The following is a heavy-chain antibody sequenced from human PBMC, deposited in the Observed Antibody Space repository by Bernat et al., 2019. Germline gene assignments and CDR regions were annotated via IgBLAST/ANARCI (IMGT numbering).Heavy chain of an antibody. CDR3: AKDMDYGDQGWFDP. CDR1: GFTFSSYA. Sequence: EVQLLESGGGLVQPGGSLRLSCAASGFTFSSYAMSWVRQAPGKGLEWVSAISGSGGSTSYADSVKGRFTIARDTSKNTLYLQINSLRAEDTAVYYCAKDMDYGDQGWFDPWGQGTLVTVSS. V-gene: IGHV3-23*01. CDR2: ISGSGGST. J-gene: IGHJ5*02. D-gene: IGHD4-17*01.